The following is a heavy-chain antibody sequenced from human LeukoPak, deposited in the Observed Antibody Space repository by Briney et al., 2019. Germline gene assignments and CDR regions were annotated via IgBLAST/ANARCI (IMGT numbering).Heavy chain of an antibody. CDR2: IYPGDSDT. V-gene: IGHV5-51*01. Sequence: GESLKISCQGSGYSFTTYWIGWVRQMPGKGLEWMGIIYPGDSDTRYSPSFQDQVTISADKSITTAYLQWSSLEASDTAMYHCARREHSSAWYYFDHWGQGTLVTVSS. J-gene: IGHJ4*02. CDR1: GYSFTTYW. D-gene: IGHD6-19*01. CDR3: ARREHSSAWYYFDH.